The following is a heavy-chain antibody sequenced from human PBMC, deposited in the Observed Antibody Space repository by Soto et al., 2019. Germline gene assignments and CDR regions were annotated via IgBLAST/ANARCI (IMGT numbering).Heavy chain of an antibody. Sequence: SVKVSCKASGGTFSSYTISWVRQAPGQWLEWMGRIIPILGIANYAQKFQGRVTITADKSTSTAYMELSSLRSEDTAVYYCARTSSAVDAFDIWGQGTMVTVSS. CDR1: GGTFSSYT. D-gene: IGHD6-6*01. V-gene: IGHV1-69*02. J-gene: IGHJ3*02. CDR2: IIPILGIA. CDR3: ARTSSAVDAFDI.